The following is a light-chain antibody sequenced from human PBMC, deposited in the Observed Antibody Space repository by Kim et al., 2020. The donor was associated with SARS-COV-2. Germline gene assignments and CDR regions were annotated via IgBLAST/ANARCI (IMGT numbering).Light chain of an antibody. CDR2: GKN. CDR3: NSRDSSGNHLV. CDR1: SLRSYY. V-gene: IGLV3-19*01. Sequence: ALGKTVRITCQRDSLRSYYASWYQQKPGQAPVLVIYGKNNRPSGIPDRFSGSSSGNTASLTITGAQAEDEADYYCNSRDSSGNHLVFGTGTKVTVL. J-gene: IGLJ1*01.